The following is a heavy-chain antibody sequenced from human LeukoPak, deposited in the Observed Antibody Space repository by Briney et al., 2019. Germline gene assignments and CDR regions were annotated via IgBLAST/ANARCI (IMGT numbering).Heavy chain of an antibody. V-gene: IGHV4-34*01. CDR1: GGSFSGYY. CDR2: INHSGST. CDR3: ARDSQHNWNDY. Sequence: SETLSLTCAVYGGSFSGYYWSWIRQPPGKGLEWIGEINHSGSTNYNPSLKSRVTISVDTSKNQFSLKLNSVTAADTAVYYCARDSQHNWNDYWGQGTLVTVSS. D-gene: IGHD1-20*01. J-gene: IGHJ4*02.